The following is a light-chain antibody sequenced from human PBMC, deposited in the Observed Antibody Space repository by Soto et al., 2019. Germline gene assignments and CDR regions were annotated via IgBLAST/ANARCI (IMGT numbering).Light chain of an antibody. CDR1: QGISSY. J-gene: IGKJ4*01. V-gene: IGKV1-9*01. Sequence: IQLTQSPSSLSASVGDRVTITCRASQGISSYLAWYQQKPGKAPKLLIYAASTLQSGVPSRFSGSGSGTDFTLTSSSLQPEDFATYYCQQLNSYPPFTFGGGTKVEIK. CDR2: AAS. CDR3: QQLNSYPPFT.